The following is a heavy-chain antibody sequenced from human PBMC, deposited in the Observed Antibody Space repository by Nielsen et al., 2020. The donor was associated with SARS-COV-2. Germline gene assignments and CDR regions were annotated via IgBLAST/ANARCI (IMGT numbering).Heavy chain of an antibody. Sequence: SETLSLTCTVSGGSISSSSYYWGWIRQPPGKGLEWIGSIYYSGSTYYNPSLKSRVTISVDTSKNQFSLKLSSVTAADTAVYYCARHGCSSTSCYTGIAAGPDYWGQGTLVTVSS. CDR2: IYYSGST. D-gene: IGHD2-2*02. V-gene: IGHV4-39*01. J-gene: IGHJ4*02. CDR3: ARHGCSSTSCYTGIAAGPDY. CDR1: GGSISSSSYY.